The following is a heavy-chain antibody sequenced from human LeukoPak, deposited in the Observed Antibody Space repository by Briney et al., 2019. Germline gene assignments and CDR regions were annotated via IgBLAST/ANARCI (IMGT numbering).Heavy chain of an antibody. V-gene: IGHV3-30*18. CDR3: AKEILRYFDWLPPDYYGMDV. CDR2: ISYDGSNK. Sequence: RRSLRLSCAASGFTFSSYGMHWVRQAPGKGLEWVAVISYDGSNKYYADSVKGRFTISRDNSKNTLYLQMNSLRAEDTAVYYCAKEILRYFDWLPPDYYGMDVWGKGTTVTVSS. D-gene: IGHD3-9*01. CDR1: GFTFSSYG. J-gene: IGHJ6*04.